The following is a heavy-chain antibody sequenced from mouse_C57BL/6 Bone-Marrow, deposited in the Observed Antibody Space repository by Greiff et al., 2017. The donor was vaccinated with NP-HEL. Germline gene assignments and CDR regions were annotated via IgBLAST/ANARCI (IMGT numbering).Heavy chain of an antibody. CDR3: ARKAYYGRSYEFAY. Sequence: QVQLQQPGAELVKPGASVKLSCKASGYTFTTYWMQWVKQRPGQGLEWIREIDPSDSYTNYNQKFKGKATLTVATSSSTANMQLSSLTSEDSAVYYCARKAYYGRSYEFAYWGQGTLVTVSA. V-gene: IGHV1-50*01. CDR2: IDPSDSYT. CDR1: GYTFTTYW. D-gene: IGHD1-1*01. J-gene: IGHJ3*01.